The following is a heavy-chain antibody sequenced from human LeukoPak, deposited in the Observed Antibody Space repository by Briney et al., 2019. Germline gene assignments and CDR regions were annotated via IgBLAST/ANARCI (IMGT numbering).Heavy chain of an antibody. Sequence: PGGSLRLSCAASGFTFDDYAMHWVWQAPGKGLEWVSGISWNSGSIGYADSVKGRFTISRDNAKNSLYLQMNSLRAEDTALYYCAKDIGYDSSGFLDYWGQGTLVTVSS. D-gene: IGHD3-22*01. CDR2: ISWNSGSI. CDR3: AKDIGYDSSGFLDY. CDR1: GFTFDDYA. J-gene: IGHJ4*02. V-gene: IGHV3-9*01.